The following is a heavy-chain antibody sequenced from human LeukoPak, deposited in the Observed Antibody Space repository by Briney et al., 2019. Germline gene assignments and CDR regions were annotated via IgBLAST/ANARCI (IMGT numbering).Heavy chain of an antibody. CDR1: GYTFTSYD. CDR3: ASLAGVTYGFDY. V-gene: IGHV1-8*01. D-gene: IGHD2-21*02. J-gene: IGHJ4*02. Sequence: ASVTVSCKASGYTFTSYDINWVRQATGQGLEWMGWMNPNSGNTGYAQKFQGRVTMTRNTSISTAYMELSSLRSEDTAVYYCASLAGVTYGFDYWGQGTLVTVSS. CDR2: MNPNSGNT.